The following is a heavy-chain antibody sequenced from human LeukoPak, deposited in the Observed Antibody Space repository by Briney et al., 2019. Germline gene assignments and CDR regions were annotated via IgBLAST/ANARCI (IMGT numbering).Heavy chain of an antibody. V-gene: IGHV1-18*01. CDR2: ISAYNGNT. J-gene: IGHJ5*02. CDR3: ARDRISPVFGRWFDP. CDR1: GYTFTSYG. Sequence: GASVKVSCKASGYTFTSYGISWVRQAPGQGLEWMGWISAYNGNTNYAQKLQGRVTMTTDTSTSIAYMELRSLRSDDTAVYYCARDRISPVFGRWFDPWGQGTLVTVSS. D-gene: IGHD3-3*01.